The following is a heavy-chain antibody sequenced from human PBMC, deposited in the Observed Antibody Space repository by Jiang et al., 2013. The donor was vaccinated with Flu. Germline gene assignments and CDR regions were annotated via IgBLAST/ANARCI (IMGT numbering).Heavy chain of an antibody. CDR3: AREGSYDSGGQYFFDH. V-gene: IGHV4-31*03. D-gene: IGHD3-22*01. J-gene: IGHJ4*02. Sequence: LVKPAQTLSLTCTVSGGSISGTGYYWTWIRQRPGKGLEWIGDIYYSGNTQYNPSLKSRVTISVDTSKNQFSLDLRSVTAADTAIYYCAREGSYDSGGQYFFDHWGQGALVTVSS. CDR2: IYYSGNT. CDR1: GGSISGTGYY.